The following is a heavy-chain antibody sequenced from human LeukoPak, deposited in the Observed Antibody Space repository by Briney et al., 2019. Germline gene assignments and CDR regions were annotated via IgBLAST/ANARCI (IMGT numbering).Heavy chain of an antibody. D-gene: IGHD2-2*01. Sequence: GGFLRLSCAASGFTFSSYAMSWVRQAPGKGLEWVSAISGSGGSTYYADSVKGRFTISRDNSKNTLYLQMNSLRAEDTAVYYCATFYCSSTSCYGPWGQGTLVTVSS. J-gene: IGHJ5*02. V-gene: IGHV3-23*01. CDR3: ATFYCSSTSCYGP. CDR1: GFTFSSYA. CDR2: ISGSGGST.